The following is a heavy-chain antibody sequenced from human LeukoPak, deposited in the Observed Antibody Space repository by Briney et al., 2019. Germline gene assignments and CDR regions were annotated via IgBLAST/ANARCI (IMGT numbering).Heavy chain of an antibody. D-gene: IGHD3-22*01. J-gene: IGHJ4*02. CDR3: ARDDPNYYDSSGYPGDIDY. CDR1: GYTFTSYG. V-gene: IGHV1-18*01. CDR2: ISAYNGNT. Sequence: GASVKVSCKASGYTFTSYGISWVRQAPGQGLEWMGWISAYNGNTNYAQKLQGRVTMTTDTPTSTAYMELRSLRSDDTAVYYCARDDPNYYDSSGYPGDIDYWGQGTLVTVSS.